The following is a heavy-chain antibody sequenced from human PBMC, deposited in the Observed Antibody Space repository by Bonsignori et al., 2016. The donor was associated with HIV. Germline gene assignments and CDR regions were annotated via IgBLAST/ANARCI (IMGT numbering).Heavy chain of an antibody. CDR3: ARGGAGEHYFDY. CDR2: INHSGST. D-gene: IGHD7-27*01. Sequence: WIRQPPGKGLEWIGEINHSGSTNYNPSLKSRVTISVDTSKNQFSLKLSSVTAADTAVYYCARGGAGEHYFDYWGQGTLVTVSS. J-gene: IGHJ4*02. V-gene: IGHV4-34*01.